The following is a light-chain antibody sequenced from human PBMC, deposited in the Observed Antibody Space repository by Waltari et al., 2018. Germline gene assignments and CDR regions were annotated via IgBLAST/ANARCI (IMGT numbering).Light chain of an antibody. CDR3: QQYDGEVVT. Sequence: EIVLTQSPGTLSLSPGERATPSCWASQSVTSISLTWYQQKLGQAPRLLIYGTSSRAIGIPARFRGSGSGTDFTLTIRRLGPEDFAVYYCQQYDGEVVTFGGGAKVEI. V-gene: IGKV3-20*01. CDR1: QSVTSIS. J-gene: IGKJ4*01. CDR2: GTS.